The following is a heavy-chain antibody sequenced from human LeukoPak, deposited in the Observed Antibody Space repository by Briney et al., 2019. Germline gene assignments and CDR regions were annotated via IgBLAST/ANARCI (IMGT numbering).Heavy chain of an antibody. J-gene: IGHJ3*02. D-gene: IGHD5-12*01. CDR1: GYTFTDYY. CDR3: ATDFKSFGYENAFDI. CDR2: VDPEDGET. Sequence: GASVKVSCKASGYTFTDYYMHWVQQAPGKGLEWMGRVDPEDGETIYAEKFQGRVTITADTSTDTAYMELSSLRSEDTAVYYCATDFKSFGYENAFDIWGQGTMVTVSS. V-gene: IGHV1-69-2*01.